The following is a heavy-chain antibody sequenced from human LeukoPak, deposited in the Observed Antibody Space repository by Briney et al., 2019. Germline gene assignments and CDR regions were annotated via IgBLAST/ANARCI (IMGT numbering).Heavy chain of an antibody. CDR3: ARDPGGYGDYKAFDI. CDR1: GFTFSSYG. CDR2: IWYDGSNK. Sequence: GGSLRLSCAASGFTFSSYGMHWVRQAPGKGLEWVAVIWYDGSNKYYADSVKGRFTISRDNSKNTLYLQMNSLRAEDTAVYYCARDPGGYGDYKAFDIWGQGTIVTVSS. D-gene: IGHD4-17*01. V-gene: IGHV3-33*01. J-gene: IGHJ3*02.